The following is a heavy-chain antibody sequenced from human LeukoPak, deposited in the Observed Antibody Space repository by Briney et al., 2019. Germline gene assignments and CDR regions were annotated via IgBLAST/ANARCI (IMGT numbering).Heavy chain of an antibody. J-gene: IGHJ6*03. CDR3: ARVKRSATVTPGGYYYYMDV. V-gene: IGHV4-59*01. CDR1: GGSISSFY. Sequence: SETLSLTCTVSGGSISSFYWSWIRQPPGKGLEWIGYMYYSGSTNYNPSLKSRVTISVDTSKNQFSLKLGSVTAADTAVYYCARVKRSATVTPGGYYYYMDVWGKGTTVTVSS. CDR2: MYYSGST. D-gene: IGHD4-17*01.